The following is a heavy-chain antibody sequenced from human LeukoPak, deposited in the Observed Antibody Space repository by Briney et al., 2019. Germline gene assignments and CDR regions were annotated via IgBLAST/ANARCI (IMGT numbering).Heavy chain of an antibody. CDR1: GFTFSSYA. D-gene: IGHD2-2*01. V-gene: IGHV3-30*04. Sequence: PGRSLRLSCAASGFTFSSYAMHWARQAPGKGLEWVAVISYDGSNKYYADSVKGRFTISRDNSKNTLYLQMNSLRAEDTAVYYCARDGYCSSTSCGGVYYYYGMDVWGKGTTVTVSS. J-gene: IGHJ6*04. CDR2: ISYDGSNK. CDR3: ARDGYCSSTSCGGVYYYYGMDV.